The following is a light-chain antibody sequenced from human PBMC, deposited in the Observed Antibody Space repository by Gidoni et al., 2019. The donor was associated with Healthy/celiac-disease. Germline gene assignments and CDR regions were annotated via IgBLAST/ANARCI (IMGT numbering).Light chain of an antibody. CDR3: QQYYSYPIT. Sequence: AIRITQSPSSLSASTGDRVTITCRASQGISSYLAWYQQKPGKAPKLLIYAASTLQSGVPSRFSGIGSGTDFTLTISCLQSEDFATYYCQQYYSYPITFGPGTKVDIK. V-gene: IGKV1-8*01. CDR2: AAS. J-gene: IGKJ3*01. CDR1: QGISSY.